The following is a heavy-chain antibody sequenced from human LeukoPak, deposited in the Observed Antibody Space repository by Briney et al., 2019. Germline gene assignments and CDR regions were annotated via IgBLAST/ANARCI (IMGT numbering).Heavy chain of an antibody. J-gene: IGHJ4*02. V-gene: IGHV3-23*01. CDR3: ARERVIAAAGDGFDS. Sequence: GSLRLSCAAPGFTFSSYAMSWVRQAPGKGLEWVSTISGSGANTYYADSVKGRFTISRDNAKNSLFLQMNGLRDEDTALYYCARERVIAAAGDGFDSWGQGTLVTVSS. CDR2: ISGSGANT. D-gene: IGHD2-21*01. CDR1: GFTFSSYA.